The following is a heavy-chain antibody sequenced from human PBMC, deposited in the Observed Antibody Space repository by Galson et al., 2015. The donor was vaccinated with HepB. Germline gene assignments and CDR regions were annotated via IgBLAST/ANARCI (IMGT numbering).Heavy chain of an antibody. Sequence: SLRLSCAASGFTVSSNYMSWVRQAPGKGLEWVSVIYSGGSTYYADSVKGRFTISRDNSKNTLYLQMNSLRAEDTAVYYCAIGSFPGIAAAGAFDYWGQGTLVTVSS. V-gene: IGHV3-53*01. CDR1: GFTVSSNY. D-gene: IGHD6-13*01. CDR3: AIGSFPGIAAAGAFDY. CDR2: IYSGGST. J-gene: IGHJ4*02.